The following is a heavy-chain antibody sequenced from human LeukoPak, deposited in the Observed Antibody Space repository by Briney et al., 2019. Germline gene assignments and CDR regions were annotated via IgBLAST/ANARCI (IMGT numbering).Heavy chain of an antibody. D-gene: IGHD2-15*01. CDR2: IKQDGSEK. Sequence: GGALRLSCAASGFTFSSYWMSWVRQAPGKGVEGVANIKQDGSEKYYVDSVKGRFTIGRDKDKNSVDVQMDSRRAEDTAVYYCAVGYCSGGSCYPNSFDPWGQGTLVTVSS. CDR1: GFTFSSYW. J-gene: IGHJ5*02. CDR3: AVGYCSGGSCYPNSFDP. V-gene: IGHV3-7*01.